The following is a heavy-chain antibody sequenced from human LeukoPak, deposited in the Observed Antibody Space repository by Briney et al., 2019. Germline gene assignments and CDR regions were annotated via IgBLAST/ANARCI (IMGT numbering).Heavy chain of an antibody. Sequence: PGGSLRLSCAASGFTFSSYNMNWVRQAPGKGLEGVSSISSSSSYIYYADSVKGRFTISRDNAKNSLFLQMNSLRAEDTAVYYCARDGGYCTGSSCSRPYYFDYWGQGTLVTVSS. J-gene: IGHJ4*02. CDR2: ISSSSSYI. CDR3: ARDGGYCTGSSCSRPYYFDY. D-gene: IGHD2-15*01. V-gene: IGHV3-21*01. CDR1: GFTFSSYN.